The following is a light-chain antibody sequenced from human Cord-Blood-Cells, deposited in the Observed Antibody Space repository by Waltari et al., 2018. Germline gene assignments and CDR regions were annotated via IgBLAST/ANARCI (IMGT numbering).Light chain of an antibody. J-gene: IGKJ3*01. CDR2: AAS. CDR1: QSISSY. V-gene: IGKV1-39*01. CDR3: QQSYSTPPFT. Sequence: DIQMTQSPSSLSASVGDRVTITCRARQSISSYLNWYQQKPGKAPKLLIYAASSLQSGVPSRFSGSGSGTDFTLTFSSLQPEDFATYYCQQSYSTPPFTFGPGTKVDIK.